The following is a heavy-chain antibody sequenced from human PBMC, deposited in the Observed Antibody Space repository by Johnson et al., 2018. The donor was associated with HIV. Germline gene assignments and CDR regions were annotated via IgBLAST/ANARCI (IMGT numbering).Heavy chain of an antibody. J-gene: IGHJ3*02. CDR3: AREGAAAGPTDAFDI. CDR1: GFTFSSYA. V-gene: IGHV3-30-3*01. Sequence: VQLVESGGGVVQPGRSLRLSCAASGFTFSSYAMHWVRQAPGKGLEWVAVIAYDGINKYSADSVKGRFTISRDNSKNTLHLQMNSLRAEDTAVYYCAREGAAAGPTDAFDIWGQGTMVTVSS. CDR2: IAYDGINK. D-gene: IGHD6-13*01.